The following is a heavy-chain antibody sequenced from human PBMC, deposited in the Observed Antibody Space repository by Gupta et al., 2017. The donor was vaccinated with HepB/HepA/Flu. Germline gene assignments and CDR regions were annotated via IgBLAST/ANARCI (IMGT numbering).Heavy chain of an antibody. D-gene: IGHD4-11*01. V-gene: IGHV4-39*01. CDR2: ITYTKDS. J-gene: IGHJ5*02. Sequence: QLQLQESGPGVVKPSETLSLTCAVSVGYISSTVAPWGWIRQCPGKGLEWIGSITYTKDSFYTPSVNGRVTVSVDTSKNQFSLRMRSVTAADTAVYYCARLPTGFPNWIHPWGQGSLVTVSS. CDR1: VGYISSTVAP. CDR3: ARLPTGFPNWIHP.